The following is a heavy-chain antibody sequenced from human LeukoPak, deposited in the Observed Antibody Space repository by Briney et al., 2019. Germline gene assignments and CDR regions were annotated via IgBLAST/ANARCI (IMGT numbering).Heavy chain of an antibody. CDR1: GGSFSGYY. V-gene: IGHV4-34*12. CDR2: IIHSGST. CDR3: ARVTLITIFGVVIRGDYFDY. J-gene: IGHJ4*02. Sequence: MSSETLSLTCAVYGGSFSGYYWSWIRQPPGKGLEWMGEIIHSGSTNYNPSLKTRVTISVDTSKNQFSLKLSSVTAADTAVYYCARVTLITIFGVVIRGDYFDYWGQGTLVTVSS. D-gene: IGHD3-3*01.